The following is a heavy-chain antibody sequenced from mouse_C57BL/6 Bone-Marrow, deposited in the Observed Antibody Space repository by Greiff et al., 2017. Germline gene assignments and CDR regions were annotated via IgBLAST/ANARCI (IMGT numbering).Heavy chain of an antibody. CDR3: ARSYGYDYYYAMDY. Sequence: EVQVVESGGGLVQPGGSLKLSCATSGFTFSDSGMAWVRQAPRKGPAWVAFISNLAYSFYYADTVTVRFHISRENAKHTLYLEMSSVGSEDTTMYYCARSYGYDYYYAMDYWGQGTSVTVSS. J-gene: IGHJ4*01. CDR2: ISNLAYSF. V-gene: IGHV5-15*01. CDR1: GFTFSDSG. D-gene: IGHD2-2*01.